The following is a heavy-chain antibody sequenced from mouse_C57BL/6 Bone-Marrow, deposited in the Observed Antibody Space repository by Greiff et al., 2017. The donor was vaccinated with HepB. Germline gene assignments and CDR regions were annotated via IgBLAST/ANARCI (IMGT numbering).Heavy chain of an antibody. CDR2: ISNLAYSI. J-gene: IGHJ4*01. CDR1: GFTFSDYG. V-gene: IGHV5-15*01. D-gene: IGHD1-1*01. Sequence: DVMLVESGGGLVQPGGSLKLSCAASGFTFSDYGMAWVRQAPRKGPEWVAFISNLAYSIYYADTVTGRFTISRENAKNTLYLEMSSLRSEDTAMYYCARTTVGDYYAMDYWGQGTSVTVSS. CDR3: ARTTVGDYYAMDY.